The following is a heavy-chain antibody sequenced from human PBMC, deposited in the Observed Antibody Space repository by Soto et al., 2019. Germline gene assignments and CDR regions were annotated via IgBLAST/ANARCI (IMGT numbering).Heavy chain of an antibody. J-gene: IGHJ4*02. CDR1: GFTFDAYA. D-gene: IGHD5-18*01. V-gene: IGHV3-9*01. Sequence: EVHLVESGGNLVQPGRSLRLSCVASGFTFDAYAMHWVRQAPGKGLEWGSGISWNSVNIGYADSVKGRFTISRDNAKNSLYLEMSSLRPEDTALYYCAKDTGGYSYGALDNWGQGTLVTVSS. CDR2: ISWNSVNI. CDR3: AKDTGGYSYGALDN.